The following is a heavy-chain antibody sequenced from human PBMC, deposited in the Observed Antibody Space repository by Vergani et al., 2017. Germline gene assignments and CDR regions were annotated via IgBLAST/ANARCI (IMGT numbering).Heavy chain of an antibody. CDR3: AGTAARSYYYYYYGMDV. D-gene: IGHD2-2*01. V-gene: IGHV1-69*12. CDR1: GGTFSSYA. J-gene: IGHJ6*02. Sequence: QVQLAQSGAEVKKPGSSVKVSCKASGGTFSSYAISWVRQAPGQGLEWVGGIIPIFGTANYAQKFQGRVTITADESTSTAYMELSSLRSEDTAVYYCAGTAARSYYYYYYGMDVWGQGTTVTVSS. CDR2: IIPIFGTA.